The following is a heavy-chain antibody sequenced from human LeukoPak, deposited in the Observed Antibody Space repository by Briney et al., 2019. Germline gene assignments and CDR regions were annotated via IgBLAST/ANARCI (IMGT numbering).Heavy chain of an antibody. CDR3: ARGDPDY. CDR2: INYDGGEK. D-gene: IGHD2-21*02. J-gene: IGHJ4*02. V-gene: IGHV3-7*01. CDR1: GFTFSGFW. Sequence: PGGSLRLSCAASGFTFSGFWMQWVRQAPGKGLEWVANINYDGGEKYYVDSVKGRFTISRDNAKNSLYLQVNSLTVEDTAVYYCARGDPDYWGQGTLVTVSS.